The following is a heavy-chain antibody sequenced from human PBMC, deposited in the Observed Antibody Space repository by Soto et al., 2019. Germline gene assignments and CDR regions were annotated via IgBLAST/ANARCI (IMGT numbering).Heavy chain of an antibody. J-gene: IGHJ4*02. CDR2: ISSNSVTI. V-gene: IGHV3-48*02. CDR1: GFSFNMYS. CDR3: AREDILGTRSFDY. D-gene: IGHD1-26*01. Sequence: EVRLVESGEGLVQPGGSLRLSCVASGFSFNMYSMNWVRQAPGKGLEWVSYISSNSVTIYDTDSGRGRFTISRDNAKNLLYLQMNSLRDEDTAVYYCAREDILGTRSFDYWGQGTLVTVSS.